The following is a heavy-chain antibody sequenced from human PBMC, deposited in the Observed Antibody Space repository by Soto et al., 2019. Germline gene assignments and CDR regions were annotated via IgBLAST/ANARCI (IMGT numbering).Heavy chain of an antibody. CDR1: GFTFSSYW. CDR3: ARDTRDLLLWFGELGGI. CDR2: IRSDGSNT. D-gene: IGHD3-10*01. J-gene: IGHJ3*02. V-gene: IGHV3-74*01. Sequence: GGSLRLSCAASGFTFSSYWMHWVRQAPGKGLVWVSRIRSDGSNTNYADSVKGRFTISRDNAKNTLYLQMNSLRAEDTAVYYCARDTRDLLLWFGELGGIWGQGTLVTVSS.